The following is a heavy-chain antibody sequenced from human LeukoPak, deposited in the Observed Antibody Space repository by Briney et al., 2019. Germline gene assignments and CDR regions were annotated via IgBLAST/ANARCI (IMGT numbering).Heavy chain of an antibody. D-gene: IGHD5-24*01. Sequence: SETLSLTCAVYGGPFSGYYWSWIRRPPGKGLEWIGEINHSGSTNYNPSLKSRVTISVDTSKNQFSLKLSSVTAADTAVYYCASRVEMATITFSDNWGQGTLVTVSS. V-gene: IGHV4-34*01. CDR3: ASRVEMATITFSDN. CDR1: GGPFSGYY. CDR2: INHSGST. J-gene: IGHJ4*02.